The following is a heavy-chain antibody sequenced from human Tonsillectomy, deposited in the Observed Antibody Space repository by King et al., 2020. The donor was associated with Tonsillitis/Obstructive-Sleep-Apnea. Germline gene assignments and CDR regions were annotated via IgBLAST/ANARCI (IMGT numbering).Heavy chain of an antibody. CDR2: ISGSGVST. CDR1: GFTFSSYA. CDR3: AKDRSSSSYYCAMDV. Sequence: QLVQSGGGLVQPGGSLRLSCAASGFTFSSYAMSWVRQAPGKVLEWVSVISGSGVSTYYADSVKGRFTISRDNSKNTLYLQMNSLRAVDTAVYYCAKDRSSSSYYCAMDVWGQGTTVTVSS. D-gene: IGHD6-13*01. J-gene: IGHJ6*02. V-gene: IGHV3-23*04.